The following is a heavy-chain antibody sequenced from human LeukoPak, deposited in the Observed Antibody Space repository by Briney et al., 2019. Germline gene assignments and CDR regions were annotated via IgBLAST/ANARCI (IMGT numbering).Heavy chain of an antibody. Sequence: ASVKVSCKASGYTFTGYYMHWVRQAPGQGLEWMGRINPNSGGTNYAQKFQGRVTMTRDTPISTAYMELSRLRSDDTAVYYCARSDYGGNLFDYWGQGTLVTVSS. J-gene: IGHJ4*02. D-gene: IGHD4-23*01. CDR2: INPNSGGT. V-gene: IGHV1-2*06. CDR3: ARSDYGGNLFDY. CDR1: GYTFTGYY.